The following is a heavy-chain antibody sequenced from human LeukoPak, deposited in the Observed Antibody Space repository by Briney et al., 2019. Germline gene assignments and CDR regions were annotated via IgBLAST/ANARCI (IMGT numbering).Heavy chain of an antibody. V-gene: IGHV3-23*01. CDR1: GFSFDSFA. D-gene: IGHD1-26*01. Sequence: GGSLRLSCAASGFSFDSFAMTWVRQAPGKGLEWVSGISGNGGSTYYADSVKGRFTISRDNFKNTVHLQMNSLRAEDTAVYYCAKDATPYYWGQGTLVTVSS. J-gene: IGHJ4*02. CDR3: AKDATPYY. CDR2: ISGNGGST.